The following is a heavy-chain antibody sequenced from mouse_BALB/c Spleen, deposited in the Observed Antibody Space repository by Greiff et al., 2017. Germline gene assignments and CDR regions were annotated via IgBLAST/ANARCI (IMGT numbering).Heavy chain of an antibody. J-gene: IGHJ3*01. Sequence: EVKLVESGGGLVKPGGSLKLSCAASGFTFSSYTMSWVRQTPEKRLEWVATISSGGSYTYYPDSVKGRFTISRDNAKNTLYLQMSSLKSEDTAMYYCTRDDYGWFAYWGQGTLVTVSA. CDR1: GFTFSSYT. D-gene: IGHD2-4*01. V-gene: IGHV5-6-4*01. CDR3: TRDDYGWFAY. CDR2: ISSGGSYT.